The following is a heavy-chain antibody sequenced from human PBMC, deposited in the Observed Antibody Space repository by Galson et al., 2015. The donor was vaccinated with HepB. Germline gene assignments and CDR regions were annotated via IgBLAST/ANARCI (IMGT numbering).Heavy chain of an antibody. V-gene: IGHV4-34*01. J-gene: IGHJ6*02. D-gene: IGHD6-13*01. CDR1: GGSFSGYY. CDR3: ARAGPGYSSSWFPTTHYYYGMDV. Sequence: SETLSLTCAVYGGSFSGYYWSWIRQPPGKGLEWIGEINHSGSTNYNPSLKSRVTISVDTSKNQFSLKLSSVTAADTAVYYCARAGPGYSSSWFPTTHYYYGMDVWGQGTTVTVSS. CDR2: INHSGST.